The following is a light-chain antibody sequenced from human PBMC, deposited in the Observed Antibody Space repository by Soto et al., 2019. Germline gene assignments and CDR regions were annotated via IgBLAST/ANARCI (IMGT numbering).Light chain of an antibody. V-gene: IGKV1-6*01. Sequence: AIQMTQSPSSLSASVGDRVTITCRASQDIRNELGWYQQKPGKAPNLLIYAASSLQSGVPSRFSGSGSGTDFTLTISSLQPEDVASYYCQKYDSGPTFGPGTKVDIK. CDR2: AAS. CDR3: QKYDSGPT. CDR1: QDIRNE. J-gene: IGKJ1*01.